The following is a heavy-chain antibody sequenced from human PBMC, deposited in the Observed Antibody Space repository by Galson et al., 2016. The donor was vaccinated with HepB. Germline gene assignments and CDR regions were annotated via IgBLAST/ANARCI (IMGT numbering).Heavy chain of an antibody. J-gene: IGHJ3*02. D-gene: IGHD2-15*01. Sequence: SLRLSCAASGFTFSSHWMHWVRQAPGKGLVWVSRINTDGSSTSYEDSVKGRFTISRDNAKNSLYLQMNTLRAEDTAVYYCARGTFCSGDSCYSPAFDMWGQGTMVTVSS. V-gene: IGHV3-74*01. CDR3: ARGTFCSGDSCYSPAFDM. CDR2: INTDGSST. CDR1: GFTFSSHW.